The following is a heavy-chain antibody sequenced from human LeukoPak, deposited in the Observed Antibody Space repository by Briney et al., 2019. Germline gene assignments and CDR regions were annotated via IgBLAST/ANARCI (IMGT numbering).Heavy chain of an antibody. V-gene: IGHV3-30*02. D-gene: IGHD3-22*01. Sequence: GGSLRLSCAASGFNFSSYGLHWVRQAPGKGLEWVAFIRNDGSNKYYADSVRGRFTISRDNSKNTLYLQMNSLKTEDTAVYYCTTDPTYYYDSSGYYGDYWGQGTLVTVSS. J-gene: IGHJ4*02. CDR2: IRNDGSNK. CDR3: TTDPTYYYDSSGYYGDY. CDR1: GFNFSSYG.